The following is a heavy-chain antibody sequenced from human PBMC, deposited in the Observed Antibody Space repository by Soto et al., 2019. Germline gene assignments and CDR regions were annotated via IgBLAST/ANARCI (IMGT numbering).Heavy chain of an antibody. Sequence: QLQLQESGSGLVKPSQTLSLTCAVSGGSISSGGSSWSWIRQPPGKGLEWIGYIYHSGSTYYNPSLXGXGXIXXDRSKNQFSLKLRSVTAADTAVYYCARGQVVAAQHWGQGTLVTVSS. D-gene: IGHD2-15*01. V-gene: IGHV4-30-2*01. CDR3: ARGQVVAAQH. CDR2: IYHSGST. J-gene: IGHJ4*02. CDR1: GGSISSGGSS.